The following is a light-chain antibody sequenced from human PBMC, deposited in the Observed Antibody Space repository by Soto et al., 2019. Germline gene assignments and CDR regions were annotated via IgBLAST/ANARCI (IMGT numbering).Light chain of an antibody. J-gene: IGLJ1*01. V-gene: IGLV2-11*01. Sequence: QSVLTQPRSVSGSPGQSVTISCSGTDSDVGTFNSVTWYQQHPGKAPQLIIYDVNKRPSGVPDRFSGSKSGNTAYLTISGLRAEDETDYHCCSYAGSYSFVFGSGTKVTVL. CDR3: CSYAGSYSFV. CDR1: DSDVGTFNS. CDR2: DVN.